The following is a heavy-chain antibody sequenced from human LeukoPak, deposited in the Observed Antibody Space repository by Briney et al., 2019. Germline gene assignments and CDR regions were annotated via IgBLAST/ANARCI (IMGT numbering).Heavy chain of an antibody. Sequence: KPSETLSVTCDVSGYSIRTGYYWGWVRQPPGKDLEWIGSVYHSGSTYYNPSLQSRVNILVDTSKNQFSLSLTSVTAADTAVYYCARSYFSVGAFDIWGQGTMVTVSS. D-gene: IGHD2/OR15-2a*01. CDR2: VYHSGST. CDR3: ARSYFSVGAFDI. J-gene: IGHJ3*02. V-gene: IGHV4-38-2*01. CDR1: GYSIRTGYY.